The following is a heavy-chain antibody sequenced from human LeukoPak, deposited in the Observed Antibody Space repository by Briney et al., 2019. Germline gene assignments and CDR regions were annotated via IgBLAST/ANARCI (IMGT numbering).Heavy chain of an antibody. CDR1: GITLSNYG. CDR3: AKRGVVIRVILVGFHKEAYYFDS. J-gene: IGHJ4*02. CDR2: ISDRGGRT. V-gene: IGHV3-23*01. Sequence: GGSLRLSCGVSGITLSNYGMSWVRQAPGKGREWFAGISDRGGRTNYADSVKGRFTISRDNPKNTLYLQMNSLRAEDTAVYFCAKRGVVIRVILVGFHKEAYYFDSWGQGALVTVSS. D-gene: IGHD3-22*01.